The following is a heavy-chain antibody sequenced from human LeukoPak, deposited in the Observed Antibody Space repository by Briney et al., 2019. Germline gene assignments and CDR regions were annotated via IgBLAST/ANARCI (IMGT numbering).Heavy chain of an antibody. V-gene: IGHV3-33*01. CDR3: ARDYVRGNAAFDI. J-gene: IGHJ3*02. D-gene: IGHD3-16*01. CDR2: IWYDGSNK. CDR1: GFTFSSYG. Sequence: PARTLRLSCAASGFTFSSYGMHWVRQAPGKGLEWVAVIWYDGSNKYYADSVKGRFTISRDNSKNTLYLQMNSLRAEDTAVYYCARDYVRGNAAFDIWGQGTMVTVSS.